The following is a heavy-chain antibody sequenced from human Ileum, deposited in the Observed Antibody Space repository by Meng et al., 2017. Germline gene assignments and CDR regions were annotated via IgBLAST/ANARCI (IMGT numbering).Heavy chain of an antibody. CDR1: GYTFSNYA. Sequence: HVQLVQSGAEVKKPWASVKVPCKASGYTFSNYAMNWVRQAPGQRLEWMGWINAGNGDTKYSQKFQGRVTITRDTSASTGYMELSSLRSEDTAVYYCARFSSGYFFGYWGQGTLVTVSS. CDR3: ARFSSGYFFGY. CDR2: INAGNGDT. V-gene: IGHV1-3*01. J-gene: IGHJ4*02. D-gene: IGHD3-22*01.